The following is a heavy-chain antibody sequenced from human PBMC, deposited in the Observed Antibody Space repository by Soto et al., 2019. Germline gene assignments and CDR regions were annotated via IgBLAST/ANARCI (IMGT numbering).Heavy chain of an antibody. Sequence: PGGSLRLSCAASGFTFSSYSMSWVRQAPGKGLEWVSYISSSSSTIYYADSVKGRFTISRDNAKNSLYLQMNSLRDEDTAVYYCALSTVRVSWGAFDIWVQGTMVTVSS. CDR3: ALSTVRVSWGAFDI. CDR1: GFTFSSYS. J-gene: IGHJ3*02. D-gene: IGHD4-17*01. V-gene: IGHV3-48*02. CDR2: ISSSSSTI.